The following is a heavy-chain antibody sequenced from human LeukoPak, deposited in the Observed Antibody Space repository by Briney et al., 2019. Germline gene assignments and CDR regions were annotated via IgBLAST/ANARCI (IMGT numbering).Heavy chain of an antibody. D-gene: IGHD3-10*01. CDR1: GYTFTSYD. CDR3: ARVPGGYSYYYYYMDV. CDR2: MNPNSGNT. V-gene: IGHV1-8*01. Sequence: ASVKVSCKASGYTFTSYDINWVRQATGQGLEWMGWMNPNSGNTGYAQKFQGRVTITRNTPISTAYMELSSLRSEDTAVYYCARVPGGYSYYYYYMDVWGKGTTVTVSS. J-gene: IGHJ6*03.